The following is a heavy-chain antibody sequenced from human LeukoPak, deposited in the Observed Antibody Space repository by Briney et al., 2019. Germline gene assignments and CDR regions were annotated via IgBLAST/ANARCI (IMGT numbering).Heavy chain of an antibody. CDR2: INHSGST. CDR1: GGSFSGYY. CDR3: ARHRDVLWFGRRFDP. Sequence: PSETLSLTCAVYGGSFSGYYWSWIRQPPGKGLEWIGEINHSGSTNYNPSLKSRVTISVDTSKNQFSLKLSSVTAADTAVYYCARHRDVLWFGRRFDPWGQGTLVTVSS. V-gene: IGHV4-34*01. D-gene: IGHD3-10*01. J-gene: IGHJ5*02.